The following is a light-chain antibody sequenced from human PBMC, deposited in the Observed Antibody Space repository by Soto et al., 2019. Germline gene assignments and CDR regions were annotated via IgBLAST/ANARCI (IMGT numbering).Light chain of an antibody. V-gene: IGLV1-40*01. CDR3: QSYDSSLSGWV. CDR2: GNS. Sequence: QSVLTQPPSVSGAPGQRVTIYCTGSSSTIGAGYDVHWYQQLPGTAPKLLIYGNSNRPSGVPDRFSGSKSGTSSSLAITGLQAEDEADYYCQSYDSSLSGWVFCGGTKLTVL. CDR1: SSTIGAGYD. J-gene: IGLJ3*02.